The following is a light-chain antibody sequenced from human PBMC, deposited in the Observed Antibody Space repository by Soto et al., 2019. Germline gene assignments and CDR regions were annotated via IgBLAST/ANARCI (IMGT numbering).Light chain of an antibody. V-gene: IGKV3-20*01. J-gene: IGKJ3*01. CDR2: GAS. CDR1: QSLSSRW. CDR3: QQYGSSIFT. Sequence: EIVLTQSPGTLSLSPGERATLSCRASQSLSSRWLAWYQQKPGQAPRLLIYGASSRATGIPDRFSGSGSGTDFTLTISRLEPEDFAVYYCQQYGSSIFTFGPGTKVDIK.